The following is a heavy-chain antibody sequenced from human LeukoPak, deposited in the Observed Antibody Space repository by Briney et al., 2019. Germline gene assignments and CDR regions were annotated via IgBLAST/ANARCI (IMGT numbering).Heavy chain of an antibody. CDR3: AKLPTIFGVADSFDI. Sequence: GGSLRLSCVASGITFSSYDMSWVRQAPGEGLEWISAISDRGKTDYADSVKGRFTISRDNSKNTLYLQLSSLRADDTAIYYCAKLPTIFGVADSFDIWGQGTLVTVSS. V-gene: IGHV3-23*01. CDR1: GITFSSYD. D-gene: IGHD3-3*01. J-gene: IGHJ3*02. CDR2: ISDRGKT.